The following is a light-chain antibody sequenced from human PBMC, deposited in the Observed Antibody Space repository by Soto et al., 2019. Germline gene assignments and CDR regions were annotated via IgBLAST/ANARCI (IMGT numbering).Light chain of an antibody. Sequence: QPVLTQPPSASGTPGQRVIISCSGSNSNIGTYTVNWYQQLPGTAPKLLIYTDYQRPSGVPDRFSGSRSGTSASLAISGLQSEDEADYYCASWDDSLSGGGFGGGTQLTVL. CDR2: TDY. J-gene: IGLJ3*02. CDR3: ASWDDSLSGGG. V-gene: IGLV1-44*01. CDR1: NSNIGTYT.